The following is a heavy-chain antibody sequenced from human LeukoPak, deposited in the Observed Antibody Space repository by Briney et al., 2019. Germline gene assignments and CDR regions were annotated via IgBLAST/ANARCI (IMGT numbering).Heavy chain of an antibody. CDR1: GYTFTSYD. Sequence: ASVKVSCKASGYTFTSYDINWVRQATGQGLEWMGWMNPNSGNTGYAQKFQGRVTMTRNTSTSTAYMELSSLRSEDTAVYYCARGRLELLKRWFDPWGQGTLVTVSS. J-gene: IGHJ5*02. CDR2: MNPNSGNT. V-gene: IGHV1-8*01. CDR3: ARGRLELLKRWFDP. D-gene: IGHD1-7*01.